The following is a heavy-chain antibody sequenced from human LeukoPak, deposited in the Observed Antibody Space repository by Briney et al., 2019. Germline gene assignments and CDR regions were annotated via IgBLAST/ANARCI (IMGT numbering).Heavy chain of an antibody. V-gene: IGHV3-49*03. CDR1: GFTFGDYA. Sequence: PGRSLRLSCTASGFTFGDYAMSWIRQAPGKRLEWVGFIRSKAYGETADYAASVKGRFTISRDDSKAIAYLQMNSLKTEDTAVYHCTRDRGAYNLYDYWGQGTLVTVSS. J-gene: IGHJ4*02. CDR3: TRDRGAYNLYDY. CDR2: IRSKAYGETA. D-gene: IGHD1-1*01.